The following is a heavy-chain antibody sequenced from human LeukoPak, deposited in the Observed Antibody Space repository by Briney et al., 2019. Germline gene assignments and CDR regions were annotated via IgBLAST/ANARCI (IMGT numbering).Heavy chain of an antibody. D-gene: IGHD4-17*01. CDR3: ARRSTVTTRCYYYGMDV. Sequence: PSETLSLTCTVSGGSISSYYWSWIRQPPGKGLEWIGYIYYSGSTNYNPSLKSRVTISVDTSKNQFSLKLSSVTAADTAVYYCARRSTVTTRCYYYGMDVWGQGTTVTVSS. V-gene: IGHV4-59*08. J-gene: IGHJ6*02. CDR1: GGSISSYY. CDR2: IYYSGST.